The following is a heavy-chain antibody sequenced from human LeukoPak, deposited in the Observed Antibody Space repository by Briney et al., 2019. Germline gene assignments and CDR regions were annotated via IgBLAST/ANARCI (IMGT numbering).Heavy chain of an antibody. CDR3: ARDTDYSFDY. CDR2: ISNSAI. CDR1: GFTFSSYS. V-gene: IGHV3-48*02. Sequence: GGSLRLSCAASGFTFSSYSMNWVRQAPGKGLEWVSYISNSAIYYADSLKGRSTISRDNAKNSLYLQMNSLRDEDTAVYYCARDTDYSFDYWGQGTLVTVSS. D-gene: IGHD4-11*01. J-gene: IGHJ4*02.